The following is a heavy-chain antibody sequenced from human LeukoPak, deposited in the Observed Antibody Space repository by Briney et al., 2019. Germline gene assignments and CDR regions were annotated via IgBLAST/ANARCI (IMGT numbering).Heavy chain of an antibody. J-gene: IGHJ5*02. V-gene: IGHV4-4*09. CDR2: IHSSGYT. Sequence: PSETLSLTCTVSGGSISGNYWNWIRQPPGQGLEWIAYIHSSGYTNYNPSLKSRVTISVDTSNNQFSLKVTSVTAADTAMYYCTKRQGPTSGSYDYFDPWGQGALVTVSS. CDR1: GGSISGNY. CDR3: TKRQGPTSGSYDYFDP. D-gene: IGHD1-26*01.